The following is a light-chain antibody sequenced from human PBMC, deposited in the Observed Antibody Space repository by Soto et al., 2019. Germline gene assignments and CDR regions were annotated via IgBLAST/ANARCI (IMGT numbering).Light chain of an antibody. V-gene: IGKV3-11*01. CDR2: DGS. J-gene: IGKJ4*01. Sequence: ETVLTQSPATLSLSPGERATLSCRASESVDIYLAWYQQKPGQAPRLLFYDGSNRATGIPARFSGSGSGTDFTLTISRLEPEDFAVYYCQQRRNWPPLTFGGGTRVEIK. CDR1: ESVDIY. CDR3: QQRRNWPPLT.